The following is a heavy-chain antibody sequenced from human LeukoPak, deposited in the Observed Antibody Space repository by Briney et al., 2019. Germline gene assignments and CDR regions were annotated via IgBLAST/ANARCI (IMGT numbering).Heavy chain of an antibody. CDR3: VRHSGGNSYVSMDY. Sequence: AESLNFSSPAPSFRSTSYLIGWVRPTSRKGRGWMGISLPTDFDPRYTTSLQGEATTSVHKSTRTAYLLWSSLTTPDTAPYYCVRHSGGNSYVSMDYWGEGTLVTLSS. CDR1: SFRSTSYL. CDR2: SLPTDFDP. D-gene: IGHD5-18*01. V-gene: IGHV5-51*01. J-gene: IGHJ4*02.